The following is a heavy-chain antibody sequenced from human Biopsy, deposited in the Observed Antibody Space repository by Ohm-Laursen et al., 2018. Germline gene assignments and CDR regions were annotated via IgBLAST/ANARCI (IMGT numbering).Heavy chain of an antibody. D-gene: IGHD6-19*01. CDR3: ARNTGWYGDLYYFDY. V-gene: IGHV1-46*01. Sequence: ASVKVSCKASGYSFTSCYMHWVRQAPGQGLEWMGMINPSGSTTSYPQIFQGRVTMTRDTSKSTVYIELSSLRSADTAVYFCARNTGWYGDLYYFDYWGQGTLVTVSS. CDR2: INPSGSTT. CDR1: GYSFTSCY. J-gene: IGHJ4*02.